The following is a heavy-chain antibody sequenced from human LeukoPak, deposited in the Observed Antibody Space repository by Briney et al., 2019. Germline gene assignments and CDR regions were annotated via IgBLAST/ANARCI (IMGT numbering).Heavy chain of an antibody. D-gene: IGHD3-22*01. CDR2: IKQDGSEK. Sequence: GGSLRLSCAASGFTFSNYWMNWVRQAPGKGLEWVANIKQDGSEKYYVDSVKGRFTISRDNAKNSLYLQMNSLRAEDTAVYYCARDGYDSSGYYTNDYWGQGTLVTVSS. CDR3: ARDGYDSSGYYTNDY. CDR1: GFTFSNYW. V-gene: IGHV3-7*01. J-gene: IGHJ4*02.